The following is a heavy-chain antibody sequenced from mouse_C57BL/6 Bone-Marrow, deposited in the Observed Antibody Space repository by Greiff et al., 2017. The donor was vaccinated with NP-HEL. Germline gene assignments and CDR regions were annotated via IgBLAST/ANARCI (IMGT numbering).Heavy chain of an antibody. D-gene: IGHD1-1*01. J-gene: IGHJ1*03. V-gene: IGHV5-9-1*02. Sequence: EVQVVESGEGLVKPGGSLKLSCAASGFTFSSYAMSWVRQTPEKRLEWVAYISSGGDYIYYADTVKGRFTISRDNARNTLYLQMSSLKSENTAMYYCTRDPAVVATRYFDVWGTGTTVTVSS. CDR2: ISSGGDYI. CDR1: GFTFSSYA. CDR3: TRDPAVVATRYFDV.